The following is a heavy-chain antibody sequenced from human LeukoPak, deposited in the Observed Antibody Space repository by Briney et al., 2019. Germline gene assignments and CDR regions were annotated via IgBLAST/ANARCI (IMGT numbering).Heavy chain of an antibody. CDR3: ARDLWGGSGSGFDY. D-gene: IGHD3-10*01. CDR1: GFTFSSYW. CDR2: IKKDGSDK. V-gene: IGHV3-7*04. J-gene: IGHJ4*02. Sequence: GGSLRLSCAASGFTFSSYWMTWVRQAPGKGLEWVASIKKDGSDKYYVDSVKGRFTISRDNAKNSLYLQMHSLRAEDTAVYYCARDLWGGSGSGFDYWGQGTLVTVSS.